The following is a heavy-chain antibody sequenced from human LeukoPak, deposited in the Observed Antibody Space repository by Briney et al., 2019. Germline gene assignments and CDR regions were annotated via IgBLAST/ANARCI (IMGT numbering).Heavy chain of an antibody. Sequence: GGSLRLSCAASGFTVSSNYMSWVRQAPGKGLEWVSVIYSGDTTYYADSVKGRFTISRDNSKNTLYLQMNSLRAEDTALYYCASHYDSSGYHYFDFWGQGTLVTVSS. J-gene: IGHJ4*02. CDR1: GFTVSSNY. V-gene: IGHV3-66*04. CDR2: IYSGDTT. CDR3: ASHYDSSGYHYFDF. D-gene: IGHD3-22*01.